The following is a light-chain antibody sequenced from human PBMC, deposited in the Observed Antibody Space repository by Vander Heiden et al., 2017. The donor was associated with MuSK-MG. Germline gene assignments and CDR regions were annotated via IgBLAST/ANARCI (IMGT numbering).Light chain of an antibody. CDR1: QSVSSY. CDR3: EQRSNWPPT. J-gene: IGKJ4*01. Sequence: DIVLTHSPPTLSLSPAASATLSCSAIQSVSSYLDWYQQKPGQAPRLRIYGASNRATAIPARFSGRGSGTDFTLTISSLEPEDFAVYYCEQRSNWPPTFGGGTKVEIK. CDR2: GAS. V-gene: IGKV3-11*01.